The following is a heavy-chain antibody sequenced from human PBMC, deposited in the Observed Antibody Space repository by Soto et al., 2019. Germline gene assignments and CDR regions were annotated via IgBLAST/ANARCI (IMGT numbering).Heavy chain of an antibody. Sequence: SETLSLTSTVSGGTIPSGSYYWGWVLRPQRAGLEWIGSIYYSGSTYYNPSLKSRVTISVDTSKNQFSLKLSSVTAADTAVYYCARHVDYDSSGYYFDWFDPWGQGTLVTAPQ. CDR1: GGTIPSGSYY. V-gene: IGHV4-39*01. CDR2: IYYSGST. D-gene: IGHD3-22*01. J-gene: IGHJ5*02. CDR3: ARHVDYDSSGYYFDWFDP.